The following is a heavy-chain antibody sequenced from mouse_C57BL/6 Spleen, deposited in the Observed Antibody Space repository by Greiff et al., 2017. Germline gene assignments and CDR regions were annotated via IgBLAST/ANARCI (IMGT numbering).Heavy chain of an antibody. D-gene: IGHD1-1*01. V-gene: IGHV1-84*01. Sequence: LMESGPELVKPGASVKISCKASGYTFTDYYINWVKQRPGQGLEWIGWIYPGSGNTKYNEKFKGKATLTVDTSSSSAYMQLSSLTSEDSAVYFCAREGVAGSSYAGFAYWGQGTLVTVSA. CDR3: AREGVAGSSYAGFAY. CDR2: IYPGSGNT. J-gene: IGHJ3*01. CDR1: GYTFTDYY.